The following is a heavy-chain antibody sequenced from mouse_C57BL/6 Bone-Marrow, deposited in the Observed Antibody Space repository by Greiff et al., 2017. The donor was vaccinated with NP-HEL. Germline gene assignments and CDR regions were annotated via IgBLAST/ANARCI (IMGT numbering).Heavy chain of an antibody. V-gene: IGHV1-81*01. Sequence: VQLQQSGAELARPGASVKLSCKASGYTFTSYGISWVKQSTGQGLEWIGEIYPRSGNTYYNEKFKGKATLTADKSSSTAYMELRSLTSEDSAVYFWARGWGTTVVAPFDYWGQGTTLTVTS. D-gene: IGHD1-1*01. J-gene: IGHJ2*01. CDR2: IYPRSGNT. CDR1: GYTFTSYG. CDR3: ARGWGTTVVAPFDY.